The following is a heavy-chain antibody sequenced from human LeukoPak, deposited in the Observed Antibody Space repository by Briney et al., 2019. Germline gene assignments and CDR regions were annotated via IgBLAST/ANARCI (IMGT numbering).Heavy chain of an antibody. CDR1: GFTFSSYA. J-gene: IGHJ4*02. V-gene: IGHV3-30*04. CDR2: ISYDGSNK. Sequence: GRSLRLSCAASGFTFSSYAMHWVRQAPGKGLGWVAVISYDGSNKYYADSVKGRFTISRDNSKNTLYLQMNSLRADDTAVYYCAREPMYAALDYWGQGTLVTVSS. CDR3: AREPMYAALDY. D-gene: IGHD2-15*01.